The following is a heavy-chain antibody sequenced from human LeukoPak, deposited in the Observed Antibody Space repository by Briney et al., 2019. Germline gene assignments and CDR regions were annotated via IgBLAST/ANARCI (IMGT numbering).Heavy chain of an antibody. Sequence: GGSLRLSCAASGFTFSSYGMHWVRQAPGKGLEWVAVMSYDGSNKYYADSVKGRFTISRDNSKNTLYLQMNSLRVEDTAVYYCSVRGGRNWFDPWGQGTLVTVSS. V-gene: IGHV3-30*03. D-gene: IGHD3-10*02. CDR1: GFTFSSYG. CDR3: SVRGGRNWFDP. J-gene: IGHJ5*02. CDR2: MSYDGSNK.